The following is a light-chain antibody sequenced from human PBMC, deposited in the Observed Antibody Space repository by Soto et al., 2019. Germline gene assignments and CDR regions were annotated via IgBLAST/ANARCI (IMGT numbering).Light chain of an antibody. CDR3: QQYESYPVT. CDR2: KAS. J-gene: IGKJ4*01. Sequence: DSPMTQSPATLSASVGDTVTITCRTSQSISSWLAWYQQKPGKAPKILIYKASNLQSGVPSRFRGSGSGTEFTLTISSLQPDDFGTYYCQQYESYPVTFGGGTTVEIK. V-gene: IGKV1-5*03. CDR1: QSISSW.